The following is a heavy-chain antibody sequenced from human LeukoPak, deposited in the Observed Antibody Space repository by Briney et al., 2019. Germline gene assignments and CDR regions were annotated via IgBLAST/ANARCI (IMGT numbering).Heavy chain of an antibody. J-gene: IGHJ5*02. CDR1: GGSISSSNYY. V-gene: IGHV4-39*01. CDR3: ASIRKVISGGNWFDP. D-gene: IGHD3-10*01. CDR2: IYYSGST. Sequence: PSETLSLTCTVSGGSISSSNYYWAWIRQPPGKGLEWIGSIYYSGSTYFNPSLKSRVTISLDTSKNQFSLKLSSVTAADTTFYYCASIRKVISGGNWFDPWGQGTLVTVSS.